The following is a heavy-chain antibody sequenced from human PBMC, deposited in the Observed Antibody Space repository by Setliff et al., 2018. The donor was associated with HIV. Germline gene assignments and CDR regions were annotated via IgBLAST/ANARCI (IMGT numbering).Heavy chain of an antibody. CDR2: MNPNSGNT. D-gene: IGHD6-13*01. J-gene: IGHJ5*02. V-gene: IGHV1-8*02. CDR3: ARDKSIAAAGTWWFDT. CDR1: GYTFTTYN. Sequence: ASVKVSCKASGYTFTTYNITWVRQATGRGLEWMGWMNPNSGNTDYAQKFQGRVTMTRNTSISTAYMELSSLRSEDTAVYYCARDKSIAAAGTWWFDTWGQGTLVTVS.